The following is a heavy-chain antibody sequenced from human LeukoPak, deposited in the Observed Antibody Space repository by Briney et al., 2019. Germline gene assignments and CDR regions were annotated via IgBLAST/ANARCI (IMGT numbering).Heavy chain of an antibody. CDR1: GYTLTELS. J-gene: IGHJ4*02. CDR2: FDPEDGET. CDR3: ARDMRAAAGTLNY. V-gene: IGHV1-24*01. Sequence: ASVKVSCKVSGYTLTELSMHWVRQAPGKGLEWMGGFDPEDGETIYAQKFQGRVTMTTDTSTSTAYMELRSLRSDDTAVYYCARDMRAAAGTLNYWGQGTLVTVSS. D-gene: IGHD6-13*01.